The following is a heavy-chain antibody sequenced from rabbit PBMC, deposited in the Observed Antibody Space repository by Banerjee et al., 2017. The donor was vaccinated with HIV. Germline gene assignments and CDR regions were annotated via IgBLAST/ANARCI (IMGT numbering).Heavy chain of an antibody. CDR2: IYTSTNST. Sequence: QEQLEESGGGLVKPEGSLTLTCKASGFSFSNKYVMCWVRQAPGKGLELIACIYTSTNSTWYANWVNGRFTISKTSSTTVPLQMTSLTAADTATYFCARDLAGAIGWNFNLWGPGTLVTVS. J-gene: IGHJ4*01. D-gene: IGHD4-1*01. CDR1: GFSFSNKYV. V-gene: IGHV1S45*01. CDR3: ARDLAGAIGWNFNL.